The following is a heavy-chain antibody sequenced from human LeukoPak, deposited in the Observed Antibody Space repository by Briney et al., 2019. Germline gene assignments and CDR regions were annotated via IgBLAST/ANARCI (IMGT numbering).Heavy chain of an antibody. CDR3: ARVVYSHGYCDRVTCPNWFDP. V-gene: IGHV1-2*04. J-gene: IGHJ5*02. CDR2: INPMTGAT. D-gene: IGHD2-2*03. Sequence: ASVKVSCKTSGYIFTDYSIHWVRQAPGQGLEWMGWINPMTGATSSAHKFQRWVTMTRDTAINTAYMELNRLTLDDTAVYYCARVVYSHGYCDRVTCPNWFDPWGQGTLVTVSS. CDR1: GYIFTDYS.